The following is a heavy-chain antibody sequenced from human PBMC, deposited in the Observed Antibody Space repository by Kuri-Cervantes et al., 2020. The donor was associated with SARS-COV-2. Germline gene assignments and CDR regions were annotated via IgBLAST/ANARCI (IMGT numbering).Heavy chain of an antibody. CDR1: GFTFSDYY. Sequence: GESLKISCAVSGFTFSDYYMSWIRQAPGKGLEWVSYITFSSSYTSYAHSVKGRFTISRDNAKNSLYLQMNSLRAEDTAVYYCARNLRSRYYAMDVWGQGTTVTVSS. V-gene: IGHV3-11*03. J-gene: IGHJ6*02. CDR3: ARNLRSRYYAMDV. CDR2: ITFSSSYT.